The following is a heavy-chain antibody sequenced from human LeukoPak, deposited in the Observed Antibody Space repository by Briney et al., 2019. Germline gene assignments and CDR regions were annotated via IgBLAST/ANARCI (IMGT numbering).Heavy chain of an antibody. CDR3: AKHYFYSYGSLDY. CDR1: GFTFSAYS. V-gene: IGHV3-48*02. Sequence: PGGSLGLSCAASGFTFSAYSMNWVRQPPGKGLEWVSYISSSSSTTHYADSVKGRFTISRDNAKNSLYLQMNSLRDEDTAVYFCAKHYFYSYGSLDYWGQGTLVTVSS. D-gene: IGHD5-18*01. CDR2: ISSSSSTT. J-gene: IGHJ4*02.